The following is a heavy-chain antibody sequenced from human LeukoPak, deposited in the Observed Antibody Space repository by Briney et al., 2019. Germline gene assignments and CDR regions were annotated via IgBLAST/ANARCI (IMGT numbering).Heavy chain of an antibody. CDR2: FYHSGST. CDR3: ARDLGGYPFFMDV. Sequence: SETLSLTCTVSGYFISSGYYWGWIRQPPGRGLEWIGSFYHSGSTYYNPSLKSRVTISVDTSKNQFSLKVSSVTAADTAVYYCARDLGGYPFFMDVWGKGITVTVSS. CDR1: GYFISSGYY. V-gene: IGHV4-38-2*02. D-gene: IGHD2-15*01. J-gene: IGHJ6*03.